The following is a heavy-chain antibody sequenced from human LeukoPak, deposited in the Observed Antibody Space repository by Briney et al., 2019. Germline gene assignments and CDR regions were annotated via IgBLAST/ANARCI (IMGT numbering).Heavy chain of an antibody. D-gene: IGHD1-26*01. V-gene: IGHV3-48*03. J-gene: IGHJ4*02. Sequence: GGSLRLSCAASGFTFSSYKMNWVRQAPGKGLELVSYIISSGSTTNYADSVKGRFTISRDNGKNSLYLEMNSLRAEDTAVYYCAREFSGSYHQFDYWGQGTLVTVSS. CDR2: IISSGSTT. CDR1: GFTFSSYK. CDR3: AREFSGSYHQFDY.